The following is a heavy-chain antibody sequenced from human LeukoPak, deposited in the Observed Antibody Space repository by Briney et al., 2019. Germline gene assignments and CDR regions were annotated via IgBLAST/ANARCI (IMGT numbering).Heavy chain of an antibody. J-gene: IGHJ4*02. CDR3: ARLREIPVFGVVTKSTSYFDY. V-gene: IGHV3-7*01. CDR1: GFSFSTYW. D-gene: IGHD3-3*01. Sequence: GGSLRLSCETSGFSFSTYWMSWVRQAQGKGLELVANIKQDRSEKYYVDSVKGRFTISRDNAKNSLYLQMNSLRAEDTAVYYCARLREIPVFGVVTKSTSYFDYWGQGTLVTVSS. CDR2: IKQDRSEK.